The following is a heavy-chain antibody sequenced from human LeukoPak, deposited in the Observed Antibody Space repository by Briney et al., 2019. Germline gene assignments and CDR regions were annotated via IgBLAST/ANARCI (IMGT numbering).Heavy chain of an antibody. CDR3: ARDYYDSSGYYAPGYFQH. D-gene: IGHD3-22*01. V-gene: IGHV3-48*03. CDR2: ISSSGSTI. CDR1: GFTFSSYE. J-gene: IGHJ1*01. Sequence: GGSLRLSCAASGFTFSSYEMNWVRQAPGKRLEWVSYISSSGSTIYYADSVKGRFTISRDNAKNSLYLQMNSLRAEDTAVYYCARDYYDSSGYYAPGYFQHWGQGTVVTVSS.